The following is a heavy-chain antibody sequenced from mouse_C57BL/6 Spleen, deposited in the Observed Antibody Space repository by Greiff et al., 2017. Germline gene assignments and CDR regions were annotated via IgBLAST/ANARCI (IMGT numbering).Heavy chain of an antibody. V-gene: IGHV1-22*01. Sequence: EVKLQESGPELVKPGASVKMSCKASGYTFTDYNMHWVKQSHGKSLEWIGYINPNNGGTSYNQKFKGKATLTVNKSSSTAYMELRSLTSEDSAVYYCASDWDEFAYWGQGTLVTVSA. CDR2: INPNNGGT. CDR1: GYTFTDYN. CDR3: ASDWDEFAY. D-gene: IGHD4-1*01. J-gene: IGHJ3*01.